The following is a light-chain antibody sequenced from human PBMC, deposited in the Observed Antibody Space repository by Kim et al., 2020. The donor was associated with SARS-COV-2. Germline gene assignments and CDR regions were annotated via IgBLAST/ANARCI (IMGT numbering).Light chain of an antibody. Sequence: EIVLTQFPAFQSVTPKEKVTITCRASQTIGTSLHWYQQKPDQSPVLLIKYASQSMSGVPSRFGGSGSGTDFTLTISSLEPEDAVAYYCHQSSALTYTFGQGTKLEI. CDR2: YAS. J-gene: IGKJ2*01. CDR1: QTIGTS. V-gene: IGKV6D-21*02. CDR3: HQSSALTYT.